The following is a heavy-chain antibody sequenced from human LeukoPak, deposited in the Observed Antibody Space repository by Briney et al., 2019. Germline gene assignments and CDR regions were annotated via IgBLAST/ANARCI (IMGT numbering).Heavy chain of an antibody. CDR2: ISAYNGNT. CDR1: GYTFTSYG. J-gene: IGHJ6*02. D-gene: IGHD3-10*01. V-gene: IGHV1-18*01. CDR3: ARVTVRGSSWEFYYYYGMDV. Sequence: ASVKVSCKASGYTFTSYGISWVRQAPGQGLEWMGWISAYNGNTNYAQKLQGRVTITTDTSTSTAYVELRSLRSDDTAVYYCARVTVRGSSWEFYYYYGMDVWGQGTTVTVSS.